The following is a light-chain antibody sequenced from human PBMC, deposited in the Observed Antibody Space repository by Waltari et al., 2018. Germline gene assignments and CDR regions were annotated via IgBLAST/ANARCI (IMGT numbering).Light chain of an antibody. Sequence: EIVMTQSPATLSVSPGERATLSCRASQPISSNLAWYQHKPGQAPRLLISGASTRASGIAARFSGRGSGTQFTLTINSLQSEDFAVYYCQQYNIRLTFGGGTKVDIK. CDR2: GAS. CDR3: QQYNIRLT. J-gene: IGKJ4*01. V-gene: IGKV3-15*01. CDR1: QPISSN.